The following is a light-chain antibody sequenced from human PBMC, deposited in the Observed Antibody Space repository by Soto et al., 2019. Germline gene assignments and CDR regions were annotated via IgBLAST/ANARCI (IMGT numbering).Light chain of an antibody. CDR1: TSNIGSNS. Sequence: QSVLTQPPSASGAPGQRVTISCSGSTSNIGSNSVNWYQQVPGTAPRLLIYGNSNRPSGVPDRFSGSKSGTSASLAITGLQAEDEADYYCQSYDSSLSGLVFGGGTQLTVL. CDR2: GNS. J-gene: IGLJ2*01. CDR3: QSYDSSLSGLV. V-gene: IGLV1-40*01.